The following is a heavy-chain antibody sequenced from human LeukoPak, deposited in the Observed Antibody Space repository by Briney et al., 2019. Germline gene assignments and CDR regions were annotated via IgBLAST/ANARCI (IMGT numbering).Heavy chain of an antibody. Sequence: SETMSLTCTVSGGSISSSSYYWGWIRQPPGKGLEWIGSIYYSGSTYYNPSLKSRVTISVDTSKNQFSLKLSSVTAADTAVYYCAREISRAYCGGDCYPILALYYYYYYMDVWGKGTTVTVSS. CDR2: IYYSGST. CDR1: GGSISSSSYY. CDR3: AREISRAYCGGDCYPILALYYYYYYMDV. D-gene: IGHD2-21*02. J-gene: IGHJ6*03. V-gene: IGHV4-39*07.